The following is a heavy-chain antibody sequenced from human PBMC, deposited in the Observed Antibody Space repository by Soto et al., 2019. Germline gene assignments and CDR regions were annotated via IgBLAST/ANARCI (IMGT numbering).Heavy chain of an antibody. V-gene: IGHV1-3*01. Sequence: ASVKVSCKASGYTFTSYGINWVRQAPGRGLEWMGWINPGNGNTKYSQQFQGRVIIDRDTSASTAYMELSSLRAEDTAVYYCARHYDFWSGYQINNWFDPWGQGTLVTVSS. CDR2: INPGNGNT. J-gene: IGHJ5*02. D-gene: IGHD3-3*01. CDR1: GYTFTSYG. CDR3: ARHYDFWSGYQINNWFDP.